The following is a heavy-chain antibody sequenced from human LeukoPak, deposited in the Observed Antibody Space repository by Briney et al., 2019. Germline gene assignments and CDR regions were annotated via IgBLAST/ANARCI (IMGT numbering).Heavy chain of an antibody. Sequence: PGGSLRLSCAASGFTFDDYAMHWVSQAPGKGLEWVSLISGDGDSTYYADSVKGRFTISRDNSRNSLYLQMNSLRTEDTALYYCTKDIVERFGSQGWGQGTLVTVSS. V-gene: IGHV3-43*02. D-gene: IGHD1-1*01. J-gene: IGHJ4*02. CDR2: ISGDGDST. CDR3: TKDIVERFGSQG. CDR1: GFTFDDYA.